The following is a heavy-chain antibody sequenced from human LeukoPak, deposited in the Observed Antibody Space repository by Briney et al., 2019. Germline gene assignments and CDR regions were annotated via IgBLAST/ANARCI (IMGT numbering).Heavy chain of an antibody. J-gene: IGHJ6*03. CDR2: IIPIFGTA. CDR3: ARANYDFWSGYPPYYYYMDV. Sequence: ASVKVSCKASGGTFSSYAISWVRQAPGQGLEWTGGIIPIFGTADYAQKFQGRVTITADKSTSTAYMELSSLRSEDTAVYYCARANYDFWSGYPPYYYYMDVWGKGTTVTVSS. CDR1: GGTFSSYA. V-gene: IGHV1-69*06. D-gene: IGHD3-3*01.